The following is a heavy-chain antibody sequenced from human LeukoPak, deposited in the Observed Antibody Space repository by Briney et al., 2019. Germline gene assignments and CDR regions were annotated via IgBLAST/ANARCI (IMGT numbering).Heavy chain of an antibody. J-gene: IGHJ4*02. CDR1: GGSFSGYY. CDR2: IYYSGST. D-gene: IGHD2-2*01. V-gene: IGHV4-30-4*08. CDR3: ARVVVIAARRSVDY. Sequence: ASETLSLTCAVYGGSFSGYYWSWIRQPPGKGLEWIGYIYYSGSTYYNPSLKSRVTISVDTSKNQFSLKLSSVTAADTAVYYCARVVVIAARRSVDYWGQGTLVTVSS.